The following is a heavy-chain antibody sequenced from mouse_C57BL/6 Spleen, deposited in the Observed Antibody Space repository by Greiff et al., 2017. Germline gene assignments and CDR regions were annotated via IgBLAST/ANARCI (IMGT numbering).Heavy chain of an antibody. J-gene: IGHJ2*01. CDR1: GYTFTSYW. Sequence: VQLQQPGAELVKPGASVKLSCKASGYTFTSYWMHWVKQRPGQGLEWIGMIHPNSGSTNYNEKFKSKATLTVDKSSSTAYMQLSSLTSEDSAVYYCARGMSYYYGSSYYFDYWGQGTTLTVSS. D-gene: IGHD1-1*01. CDR2: IHPNSGST. V-gene: IGHV1-64*01. CDR3: ARGMSYYYGSSYYFDY.